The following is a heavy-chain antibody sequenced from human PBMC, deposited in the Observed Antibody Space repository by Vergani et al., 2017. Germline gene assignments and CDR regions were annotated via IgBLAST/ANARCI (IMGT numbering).Heavy chain of an antibody. CDR1: GFTFSSYG. Sequence: QVQLVESGGGVVQPGRSLRLSCAASGFTFSSYGMHWVRQAPGKGLEWVAVIWYDGSNKYYADSVKGRFTISRDNAKNSLYLQMNSLRAEDTAVYYCASITIFGVGKIDYWGQGTLGTVSS. CDR2: IWYDGSNK. V-gene: IGHV3-33*03. CDR3: ASITIFGVGKIDY. J-gene: IGHJ4*02. D-gene: IGHD3-3*01.